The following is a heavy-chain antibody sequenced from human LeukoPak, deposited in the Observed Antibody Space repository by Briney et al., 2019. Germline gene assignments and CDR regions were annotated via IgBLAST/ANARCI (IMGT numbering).Heavy chain of an antibody. CDR3: ARHRRSSWYVGLDY. CDR1: GYSISNGYF. V-gene: IGHV4-38-2*02. Sequence: SETLSLTCTVSGYSISNGYFWGWIRQPPGKGLEWIGSIYHSGSTYYNPSLKSRVTLSVDTSKNQFSLKLSSVTAADTAVYYCARHRRSSWYVGLDYWGQGTLVTVSS. J-gene: IGHJ4*02. CDR2: IYHSGST. D-gene: IGHD6-13*01.